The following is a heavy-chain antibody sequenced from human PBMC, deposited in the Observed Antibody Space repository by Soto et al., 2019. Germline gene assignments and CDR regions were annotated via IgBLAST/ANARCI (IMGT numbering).Heavy chain of an antibody. V-gene: IGHV4-59*01. Sequence: SETLSLTCTVSGGSISSYRWSWIRQPPGEGLEWIGSIYYSGNTNYNPSLKSRATISVDTSKNQFSLKLSSVTAADTAVYYCARAYGDYVFDYWGQGTLVTVSS. D-gene: IGHD4-17*01. J-gene: IGHJ4*02. CDR3: ARAYGDYVFDY. CDR2: IYYSGNT. CDR1: GGSISSYR.